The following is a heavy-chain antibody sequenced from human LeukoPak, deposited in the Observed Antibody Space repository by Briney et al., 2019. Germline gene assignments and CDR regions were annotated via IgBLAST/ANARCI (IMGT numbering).Heavy chain of an antibody. V-gene: IGHV1-2*02. Sequence: ASVKVSCKASGYTFTDYYMHWVRQAPGQGLEWMGWINPNSGGTNYAQKFQGRVTMTRDTSISTAYMELSRLRSDDTAVYYCARDSRSTSYNWFDPWGQGTLVTVSS. CDR1: GYTFTDYY. CDR2: INPNSGGT. CDR3: ARDSRSTSYNWFDP. D-gene: IGHD2-2*01. J-gene: IGHJ5*02.